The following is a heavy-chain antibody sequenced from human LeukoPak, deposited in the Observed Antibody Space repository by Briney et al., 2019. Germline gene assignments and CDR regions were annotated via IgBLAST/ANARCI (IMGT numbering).Heavy chain of an antibody. CDR1: GFTFDDYT. D-gene: IGHD3-3*01. J-gene: IGHJ4*02. CDR3: AKALWDDFWSGPRNYYFDY. CDR2: ISWDGGST. Sequence: GGSLRLSCAASGFTFDDYTMHWVRQAPGKGLEWVSLISWDGGSTYYADSVKGRFTISRDNSKNSLYLQMNSLRTEDTALYYCAKALWDDFWSGPRNYYFDYGGQGTLVTVSS. V-gene: IGHV3-43*01.